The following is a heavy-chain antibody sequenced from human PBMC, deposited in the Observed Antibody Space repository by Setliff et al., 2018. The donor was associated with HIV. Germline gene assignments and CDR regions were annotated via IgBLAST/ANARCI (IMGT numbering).Heavy chain of an antibody. CDR2: IYSDDYT. CDR1: GFNVNNKY. D-gene: IGHD1-26*01. Sequence: PGGSLRLSCAVSGFNVNNKYMTWVRQAPGKGLEWVSIIYSDDYTKYADSLKGRFTISRDTSKNTLYLQMNSLRAEDTAVYYCARYRRDDYYLTAYFDSWGQGTLVTVSS. CDR3: ARYRRDDYYLTAYFDS. V-gene: IGHV3-66*01. J-gene: IGHJ4*02.